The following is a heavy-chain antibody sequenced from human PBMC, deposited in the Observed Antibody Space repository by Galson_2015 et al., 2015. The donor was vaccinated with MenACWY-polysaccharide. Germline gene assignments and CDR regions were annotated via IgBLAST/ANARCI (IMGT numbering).Heavy chain of an antibody. CDR2: MNPNNGNT. J-gene: IGHJ4*01. CDR3: ARWTSRGDPDGYLDY. CDR1: GYNFNSYD. Sequence: SVKVSCKASGYNFNSYDINWVRQATGQRLEWMGWMNPNNGNTGYAQKLQGRVTMTRDTSINTAYMELSSLTSEDTAVYYCARWTSRGDPDGYLDYWGHGTLVTVSS. D-gene: IGHD2-21*01. V-gene: IGHV1-8*01.